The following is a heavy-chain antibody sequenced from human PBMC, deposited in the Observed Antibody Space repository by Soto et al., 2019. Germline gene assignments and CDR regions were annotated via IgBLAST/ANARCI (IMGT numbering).Heavy chain of an antibody. CDR3: ARELLWFGEPAGGIDY. CDR2: IWYDGSNK. Sequence: GGSLRLSCAASGFTFISYGMHWVRQAPGKGLEWVAVIWYDGSNKYYADSVKGRFTISRDNSKNTLYLQMNSLRAEDTAVYYCARELLWFGEPAGGIDYWGQGTLVSVSS. J-gene: IGHJ4*02. CDR1: GFTFISYG. D-gene: IGHD3-10*01. V-gene: IGHV3-33*01.